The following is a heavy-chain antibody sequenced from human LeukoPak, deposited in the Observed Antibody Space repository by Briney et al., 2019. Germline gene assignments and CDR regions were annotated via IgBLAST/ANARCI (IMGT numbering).Heavy chain of an antibody. Sequence: GGSLRLSCAASGFTFSSYSMNWVRQAPGKGLEWVSSISSSSSYIYYADSVKGRFTISRDNAKNSLYLQMDSQRAEDTAVYYCARGSVGAYDFWSGYYDYWGQGTLATVSS. CDR1: GFTFSSYS. CDR2: ISSSSSYI. CDR3: ARGSVGAYDFWSGYYDY. J-gene: IGHJ4*02. V-gene: IGHV3-21*01. D-gene: IGHD3-3*01.